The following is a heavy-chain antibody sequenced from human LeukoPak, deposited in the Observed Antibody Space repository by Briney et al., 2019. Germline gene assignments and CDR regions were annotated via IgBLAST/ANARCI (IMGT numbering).Heavy chain of an antibody. CDR1: GFNFSTYN. D-gene: IGHD3-3*01. CDR2: ISTSSRTI. Sequence: GGSLRLSCAVSGFNFSTYNMNWVRQAPGKGLEWVSYISTSSRTIYYADSVKVRFTISRDNAKNSLYLQMNSLRAEDTAVYYCARDGYDFWSDYPTTLDYWGQGTLVTVSS. CDR3: ARDGYDFWSDYPTTLDY. V-gene: IGHV3-48*01. J-gene: IGHJ4*02.